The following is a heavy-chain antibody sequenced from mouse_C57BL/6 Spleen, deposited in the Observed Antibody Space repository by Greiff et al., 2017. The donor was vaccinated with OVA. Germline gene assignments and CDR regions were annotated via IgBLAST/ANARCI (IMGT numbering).Heavy chain of an antibody. V-gene: IGHV1-74*01. J-gene: IGHJ2*01. CDR3: AMVITTVVYFDY. CDR2: IHPSDSDT. D-gene: IGHD1-1*01. Sequence: QVQLQQPGAELVKPGASVKVSCKASGYTFTSYWMPWVKQRPGQGLAWIGRIHPSDSDTNYNQKFKGQATLTVDKSSSTAYMQLSSLTSEDSAVYYCAMVITTVVYFDYWGQGTTLTVSS. CDR1: GYTFTSYW.